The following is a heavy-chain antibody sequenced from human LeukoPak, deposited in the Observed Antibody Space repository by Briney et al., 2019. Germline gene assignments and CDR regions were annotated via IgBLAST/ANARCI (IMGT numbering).Heavy chain of an antibody. CDR3: ARYSSSSGGASYYLDY. Sequence: GGSLRLSCTASGFTLRNYWMHWVRQVPGERLVWVSRISGDGSVTNYADSVQGRFTISRDNAKNILYLQINNLRSEDTAVYYCARYSSSSGGASYYLDYWGHGTLITVSS. V-gene: IGHV3-74*01. CDR2: ISGDGSVT. D-gene: IGHD6-6*01. CDR1: GFTLRNYW. J-gene: IGHJ4*01.